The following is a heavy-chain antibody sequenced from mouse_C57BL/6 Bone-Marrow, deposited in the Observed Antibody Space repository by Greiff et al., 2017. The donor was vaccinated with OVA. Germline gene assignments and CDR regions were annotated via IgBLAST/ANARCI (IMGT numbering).Heavy chain of an antibody. Sequence: EVKVVESGGGLVQSGRSLRLSCATSGFTFSDFYMEWVRQAPGKGLEWIAASRNKANDYTTEYSASVKGRFIVSRDTSQSILYLQMNALRAEDTAIYYGARGYDYSSYWYFDVWGTGTTVTVSS. CDR3: ARGYDYSSYWYFDV. D-gene: IGHD2-4*01. V-gene: IGHV7-1*01. CDR1: GFTFSDFY. CDR2: SRNKANDYTT. J-gene: IGHJ1*03.